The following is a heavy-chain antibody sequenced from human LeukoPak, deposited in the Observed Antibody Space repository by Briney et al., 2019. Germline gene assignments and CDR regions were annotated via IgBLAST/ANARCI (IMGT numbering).Heavy chain of an antibody. CDR3: ARRGLSPYDFWSGYYKSNDAFDI. D-gene: IGHD3-3*01. CDR1: GYTFTSYG. J-gene: IGHJ3*02. CDR2: ISAYNGNT. V-gene: IGHV1-18*01. Sequence: ASVKVSCKAAGYTFTSYGISWGRQAPGQGLEWMGWISAYNGNTNYAQNLQGRVTMTTDTSTSTAYMELRSLRSDDTAVYYCARRGLSPYDFWSGYYKSNDAFDIWGQGTMVTVSS.